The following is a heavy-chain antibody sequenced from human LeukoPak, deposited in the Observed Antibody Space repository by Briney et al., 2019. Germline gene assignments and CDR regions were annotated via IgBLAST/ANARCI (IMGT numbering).Heavy chain of an antibody. CDR2: ITGSAGST. J-gene: IGHJ4*02. CDR3: AKPLIAAAGTRGFDY. D-gene: IGHD6-13*01. V-gene: IGHV3-23*01. Sequence: GGSLRLSCAASGLTFSSYAMSWVRQAPGKGLEWVSAITGSAGSTYYADSVKGRFTISRDNSKNTVYLQMNSLRVEDTAVYYCAKPLIAAAGTRGFDYWGQGTLVTVSS. CDR1: GLTFSSYA.